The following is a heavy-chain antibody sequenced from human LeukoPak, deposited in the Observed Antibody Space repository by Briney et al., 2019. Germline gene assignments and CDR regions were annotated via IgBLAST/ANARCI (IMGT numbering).Heavy chain of an antibody. D-gene: IGHD3-9*01. Sequence: ASVKVSFKASGYTFTGYYMHWVRQAPGQGLEWMGWINPNSGGTNYAQKFQGRVTMTRDTSISTAYMELSRLRSDDTAVYYCARARRRYDILTGFGYWGQGTLVTVSS. CDR1: GYTFTGYY. J-gene: IGHJ4*02. V-gene: IGHV1-2*02. CDR3: ARARRRYDILTGFGY. CDR2: INPNSGGT.